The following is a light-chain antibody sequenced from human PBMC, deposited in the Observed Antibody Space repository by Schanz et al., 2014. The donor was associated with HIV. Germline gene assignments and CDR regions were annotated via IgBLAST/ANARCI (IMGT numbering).Light chain of an antibody. CDR1: SGDVSVHNY. CDR3: AAWDGSLNGYV. J-gene: IGLJ1*01. Sequence: QSVLTQPPAASGSPGQSVTISCTEASGDVSVHNYVSWYQQHPGKAPKLIIFDVSERPSAVPDRFSGSKSDNTAFLTVSGLLAEDEADYYCAAWDGSLNGYVFGTGTK. V-gene: IGLV2-8*01. CDR2: DVS.